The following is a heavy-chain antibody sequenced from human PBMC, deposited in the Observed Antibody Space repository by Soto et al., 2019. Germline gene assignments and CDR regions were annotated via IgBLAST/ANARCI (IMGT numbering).Heavy chain of an antibody. D-gene: IGHD4-17*01. CDR3: ARDPHDYGGSGGMDV. Sequence: QVQLVESGGGVVQPGRSLRLSCAASGFTFSSYGMHWVRQAPGKGLEWVAVIWYDGSNKYYADSVKGRFTISRDNSKITLYLQMNSLRAEDTAVYYCARDPHDYGGSGGMDVWGQGTTVTVSS. CDR1: GFTFSSYG. J-gene: IGHJ6*02. CDR2: IWYDGSNK. V-gene: IGHV3-33*01.